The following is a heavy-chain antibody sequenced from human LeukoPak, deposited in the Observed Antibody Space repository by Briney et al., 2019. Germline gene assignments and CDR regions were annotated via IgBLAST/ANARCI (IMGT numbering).Heavy chain of an antibody. CDR1: GFTFSSYA. J-gene: IGHJ3*02. CDR3: AREGSDEFADI. Sequence: PGGSLRLSCAASGFTFSSYAMHWVRQETGKGLEWVSAINPAGRTYYADSVRGRFIISRENAKNSFYLQLNSLRVEDTAIYYCAREGSDEFADIWGQGTFVTVSS. D-gene: IGHD3-10*01. V-gene: IGHV3-13*01. CDR2: INPAGRT.